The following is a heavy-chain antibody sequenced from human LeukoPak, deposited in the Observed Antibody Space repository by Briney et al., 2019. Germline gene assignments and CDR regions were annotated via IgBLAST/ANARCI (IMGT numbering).Heavy chain of an antibody. J-gene: IGHJ4*02. V-gene: IGHV4-38-2*01. D-gene: IGHD2-8*01. CDR1: GYSISSGYY. Sequence: SETLSLTCAVSGYSISSGYYWGWIRQPPGKGLEWIGSIYHSGSTYYNPSLKSRVTISVDTSKNQFSLKLSSVTAADTAVYHCARRLNPDYWGQGTLVTVSS. CDR3: ARRLNPDY. CDR2: IYHSGST.